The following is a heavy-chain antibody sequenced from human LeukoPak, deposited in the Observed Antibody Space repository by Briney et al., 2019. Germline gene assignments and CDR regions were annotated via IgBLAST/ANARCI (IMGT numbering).Heavy chain of an antibody. CDR1: GGSFSGYY. CDR3: ARVGAGVRGVMGYYYYYGMDV. D-gene: IGHD3-10*01. V-gene: IGHV4-59*01. J-gene: IGHJ6*02. Sequence: SETLSLTCAVYGGSFSGYYWSWIRQPPGKGLEWIGNIYYSGSTNYNPSLKSRVTISVDTSKNQFSLKLSSVTAADTAVYYCARVGAGVRGVMGYYYYYGMDVWGQGTTVTVSS. CDR2: IYYSGST.